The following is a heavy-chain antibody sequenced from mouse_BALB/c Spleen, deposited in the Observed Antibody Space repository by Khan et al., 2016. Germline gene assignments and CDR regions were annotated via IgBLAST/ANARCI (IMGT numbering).Heavy chain of an antibody. D-gene: IGHD2-14*01. Sequence: EVELVESGGGLVQPGGSLKLSCAASGFTFSTYAMSWVRQTPDKRLELVATINRNGGSTYYPDNVKGRFTISRDNAKNTLYMQMSSLKSEDRGREYCARVRQAVDYGGQGTSVASSA. CDR3: ARVRQAVDY. J-gene: IGHJ4*01. CDR1: GFTFSTYA. CDR2: INRNGGST. V-gene: IGHV5-6-3*01.